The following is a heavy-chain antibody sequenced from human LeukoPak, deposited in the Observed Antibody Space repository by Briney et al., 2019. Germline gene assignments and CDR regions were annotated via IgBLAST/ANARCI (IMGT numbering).Heavy chain of an antibody. D-gene: IGHD3-22*01. J-gene: IGHJ5*02. Sequence: GASVKVSCKASGGTFSSYAISWVRQAPGQGLEWMGGIIPIFGTANYAQKFQGRVTITADESTSTAYMELGSLKASDTAMYYCARHGLPKYYYDSSGYYFFDPWGQGTLVTVSS. CDR1: GGTFSSYA. CDR2: IIPIFGTA. V-gene: IGHV1-69*13. CDR3: ARHGLPKYYYDSSGYYFFDP.